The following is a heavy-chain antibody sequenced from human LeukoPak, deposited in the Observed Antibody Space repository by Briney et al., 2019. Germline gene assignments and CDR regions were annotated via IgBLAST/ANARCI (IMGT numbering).Heavy chain of an antibody. CDR2: ISSSGSTI. J-gene: IGHJ5*02. CDR3: ARDRKLNWFDP. CDR1: GFTFSTYE. Sequence: SGGSLRLSCAASGFTFSTYEMNWVRQAPGKGLEWVSYISSSGSTIYYADSVKGRFTISRDNAKNSLYLQMNSLRAEDTAVYYCARDRKLNWFDPWGQGTLVTVSS. V-gene: IGHV3-48*03.